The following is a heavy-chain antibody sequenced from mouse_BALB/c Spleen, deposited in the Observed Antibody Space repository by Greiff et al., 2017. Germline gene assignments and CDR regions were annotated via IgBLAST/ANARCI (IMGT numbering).Heavy chain of an antibody. Sequence: EVHLVESGGGLVKPGGSLKLSCAASGFTFSDYYMYWVRQTPEKRLEWVATISDGGSYTYYPDSVKGRFTISRDNAKNNLYLQMSSLKSEDTAMYYCARDYYGSSWYFDVWGAGTTVTVSS. D-gene: IGHD1-1*01. CDR2: ISDGGSYT. CDR3: ARDYYGSSWYFDV. V-gene: IGHV5-4*02. CDR1: GFTFSDYY. J-gene: IGHJ1*01.